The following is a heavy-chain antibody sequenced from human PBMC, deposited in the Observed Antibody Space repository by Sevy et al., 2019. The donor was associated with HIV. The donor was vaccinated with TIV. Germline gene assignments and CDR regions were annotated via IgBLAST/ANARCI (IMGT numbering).Heavy chain of an antibody. CDR2: IYPGDSAT. J-gene: IGHJ4*02. CDR3: SRQVSTALGLTGLYY. V-gene: IGHV5-51*01. Sequence: GESLKISCKGSGYSFTSYWIGWVRQMPGKGLEWMGIIYPGDSATRYSPSFQGQVTISADKSISTAYLQWSSLKASDTAMYYCSRQVSTALGLTGLYYWGQGTLVTVSS. CDR1: GYSFTSYW. D-gene: IGHD3-16*01.